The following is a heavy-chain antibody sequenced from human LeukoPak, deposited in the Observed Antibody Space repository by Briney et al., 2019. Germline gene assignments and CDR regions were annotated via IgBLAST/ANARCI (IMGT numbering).Heavy chain of an antibody. V-gene: IGHV4-31*03. CDR1: GGSISSGGYY. D-gene: IGHD1-7*01. J-gene: IGHJ6*03. Sequence: SQALSLTCTVSGGSISSGGYYWSWIRQHPGKGLEWIGYIYYSGSTYYNPSLKSRVTISVDTSKNQFSLKLSSVTAADTAVYYCARDNWNSRRYYYYMDVWGKGTTVTVSS. CDR3: ARDNWNSRRYYYYMDV. CDR2: IYYSGST.